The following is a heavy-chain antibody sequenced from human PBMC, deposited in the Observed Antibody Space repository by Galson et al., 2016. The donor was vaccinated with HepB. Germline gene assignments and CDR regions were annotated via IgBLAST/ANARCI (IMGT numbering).Heavy chain of an antibody. CDR3: AKSDCSSTSCFPDY. D-gene: IGHD2-2*01. CDR1: GFTFGHYA. V-gene: IGHV3-9*01. J-gene: IGHJ4*02. Sequence: SLRLSCAASGFTFGHYAMHWVRQAPGKGLEWVSGISWNSDSIGYAASVKGRFTISRDNAKNSLYLQMNSLRAEDTALYYCAKSDCSSTSCFPDYWGQGTLVTVSS. CDR2: ISWNSDSI.